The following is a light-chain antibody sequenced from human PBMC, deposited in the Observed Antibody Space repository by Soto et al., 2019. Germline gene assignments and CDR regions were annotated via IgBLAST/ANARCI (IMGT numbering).Light chain of an antibody. CDR3: ETWDSNTRV. V-gene: IGLV4-60*03. CDR2: LEGSGSY. CDR1: SGHSSYI. J-gene: IGLJ3*02. Sequence: QLVLTQSSSASASLGSSVKLTCTLSSGHSSYIIAWHQQQPGKAPRYLMKLEGSGSYNKGSGVPDRFSGSSSGADRYLTISTFQSEDEADYCCETWDSNTRVFGGGTKVTVL.